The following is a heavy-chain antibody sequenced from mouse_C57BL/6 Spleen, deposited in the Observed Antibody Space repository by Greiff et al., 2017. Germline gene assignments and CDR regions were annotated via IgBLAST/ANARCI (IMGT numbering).Heavy chain of an antibody. CDR1: GYTFTDYY. V-gene: IGHV1-19*01. CDR3: AREGAYYSNYGDY. CDR2: INPYNGGT. D-gene: IGHD2-5*01. J-gene: IGHJ2*01. Sequence: VQLQQPGAELVKPGASVKMSCKASGYTFTDYYMNWVKQSHGKSLEWIGVINPYNGGTSYNQKFKGKATLTVDKSSSTAYMELNSLTSEDSAVYYCAREGAYYSNYGDYWGQGTTLTVSS.